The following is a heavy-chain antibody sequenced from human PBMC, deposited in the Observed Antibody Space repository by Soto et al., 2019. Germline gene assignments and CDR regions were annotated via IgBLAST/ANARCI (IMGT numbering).Heavy chain of an antibody. CDR3: LNIPHY. CDR2: IIPILGIA. J-gene: IGHJ4*02. CDR1: GGTFSSYT. Sequence: QVQLVQSGAEVKKPGSSVKVSCKASGGTFSSYTISWVRQAPGQGLEWMGRIIPILGIANYAQKFQGRVTIPVDKSPSTAYMELSSLRSEETAVYFCLNIPHYWGQGTLVTVSS. V-gene: IGHV1-69*02.